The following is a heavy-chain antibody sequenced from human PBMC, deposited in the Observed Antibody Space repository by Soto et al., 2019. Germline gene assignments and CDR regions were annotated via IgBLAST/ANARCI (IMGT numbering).Heavy chain of an antibody. CDR2: IIPIHGTT. D-gene: IGHD3-16*01. V-gene: IGHV1-69*01. J-gene: IGHJ4*02. Sequence: QMEQSGAEVRKPGSSVKVSCKPSGGSLTSYPMAWVRQAPGQGFEWMGGIIPIHGTTEYAQKFQGRVTINAYESTNRATLELTGLTSEDTAVYYCARGWGLVSWGQGTLVTVSS. CDR1: GGSLTSYP. CDR3: ARGWGLVS.